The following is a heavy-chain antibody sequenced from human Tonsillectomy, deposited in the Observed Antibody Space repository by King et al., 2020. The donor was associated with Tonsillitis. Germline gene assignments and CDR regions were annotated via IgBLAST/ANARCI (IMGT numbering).Heavy chain of an antibody. Sequence: VQLQESGPGLVKPSQTLSLTCTVSVGSISTGGYYWNWIRQHPGKGLEWIGYISYSGSTYYNPSLKSRVTISVDKSKNQFSLKLSPVTAADTAVYYCASDWGNYGGNSWGQGTLVTVSS. CDR1: VGSISTGGYY. CDR3: ASDWGNYGGNS. CDR2: ISYSGST. J-gene: IGHJ4*02. V-gene: IGHV4-31*03. D-gene: IGHD4-23*01.